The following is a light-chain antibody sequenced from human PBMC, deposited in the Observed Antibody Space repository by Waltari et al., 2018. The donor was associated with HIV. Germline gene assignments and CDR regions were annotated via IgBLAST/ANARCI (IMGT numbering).Light chain of an antibody. Sequence: SYELTQPPSVSVSPGQTATMTCSGDKLGDKYVCWYQQKPGQSPVLVIYQDSKRPSGIPERFSGSNSGNTATLTIRGTQALDEGDYYCQAWDSSTAVFGPGTKVTVL. J-gene: IGLJ1*01. V-gene: IGLV3-1*01. CDR2: QDS. CDR3: QAWDSSTAV. CDR1: KLGDKY.